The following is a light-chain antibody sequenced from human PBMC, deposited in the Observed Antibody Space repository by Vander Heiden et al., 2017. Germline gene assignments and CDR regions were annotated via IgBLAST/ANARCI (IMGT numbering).Light chain of an antibody. CDR3: QQSYGTPIFT. V-gene: IGKV1-39*01. J-gene: IGKJ3*01. CDR1: QSISSY. CDR2: AAS. Sequence: DIHITPSSASLSASVGDRVPIPGRASQSISSYLNWYQQKPRNATKLLIYAASSLQTGVPSRFSGSGSGTAFTLTISSLQPEEFATYYCQQSYGTPIFTFGPGTTLDIK.